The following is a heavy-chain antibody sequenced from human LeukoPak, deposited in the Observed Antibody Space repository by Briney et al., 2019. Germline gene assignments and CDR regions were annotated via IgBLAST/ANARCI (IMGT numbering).Heavy chain of an antibody. Sequence: ASVKVSCKASGYTFTGYYMHWVRQAPGQGLEWMGWINPNSGDTNYAQKFQGRVTMTRDTSISTAYMELSRLRSDDTAVYYCARVPRIAAAGTWYNWFDPWGQGTLVTVSS. V-gene: IGHV1-2*02. CDR3: ARVPRIAAAGTWYNWFDP. CDR2: INPNSGDT. CDR1: GYTFTGYY. D-gene: IGHD6-13*01. J-gene: IGHJ5*02.